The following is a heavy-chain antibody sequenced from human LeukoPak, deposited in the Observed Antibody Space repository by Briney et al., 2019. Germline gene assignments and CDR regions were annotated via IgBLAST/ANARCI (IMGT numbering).Heavy chain of an antibody. Sequence: ASVKVSCKASGYTFTSYYMHWVRQAPGQGLEWMGIINPSGGSTSYAQKFQGRVTMTRDMSTSTVYMELSSLRSEDTAVYYCARAFCGGDCYLPDAFDIWGQGTMVTVSS. CDR1: GYTFTSYY. V-gene: IGHV1-46*01. CDR3: ARAFCGGDCYLPDAFDI. D-gene: IGHD2-21*02. J-gene: IGHJ3*02. CDR2: INPSGGST.